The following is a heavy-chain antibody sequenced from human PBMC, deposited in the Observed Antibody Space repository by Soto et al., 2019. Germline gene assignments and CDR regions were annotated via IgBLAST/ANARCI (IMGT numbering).Heavy chain of an antibody. CDR2: IKKQADGGTT. V-gene: IGHV3-15*01. D-gene: IGHD6-19*01. CDR3: RTQWLD. Sequence: EVQLVESGGGLVKQGGSLRLSCAASGFTFSNAWMSWVRQAPGKGLEWVGLIKKQADGGTTEYAAPLKGRFTISRDDSENTLYLQMSSLQTEDTAVYYCRTQWLDWGQGTLVTVSS. J-gene: IGHJ4*02. CDR1: GFTFSNAW.